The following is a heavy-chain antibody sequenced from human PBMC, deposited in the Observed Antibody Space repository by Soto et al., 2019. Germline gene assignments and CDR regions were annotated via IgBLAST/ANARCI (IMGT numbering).Heavy chain of an antibody. J-gene: IGHJ4*02. CDR3: ARDLHDSGYVLDFG. CDR2: TYYRSRWYN. V-gene: IGHV6-1*01. Sequence: PSQTLSLTCAISGDSVAGNTVSWSWIRQSPSRGLEWLGRTYYRSRWYNDYAASVKSRMSINADTSKNQFSLHLDSVTPEDTAVYYCARDLHDSGYVLDFGRGQGTLVTVSS. D-gene: IGHD5-12*01. CDR1: GDSVAGNTVS.